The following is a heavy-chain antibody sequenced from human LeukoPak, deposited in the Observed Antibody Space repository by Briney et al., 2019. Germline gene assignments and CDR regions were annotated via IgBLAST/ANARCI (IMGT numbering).Heavy chain of an antibody. CDR3: ARFLLWFGEFPQSNWFDP. V-gene: IGHV1-18*01. CDR2: ISAYNGNT. Sequence: ASVKVSCKASGYTFTSYGISWVRQAPGQGLEWMGWISAYNGNTNYAQKLQGRVTMTTDTSTSTAYMELRSLRSDDTAVYYCARFLLWFGEFPQSNWFDPWGQGTLVTVSS. J-gene: IGHJ5*02. CDR1: GYTFTSYG. D-gene: IGHD3-10*01.